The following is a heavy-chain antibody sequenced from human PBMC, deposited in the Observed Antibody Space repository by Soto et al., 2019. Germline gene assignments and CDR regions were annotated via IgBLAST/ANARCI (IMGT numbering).Heavy chain of an antibody. CDR3: ARYVRHYDGRGTYFEGFDP. Sequence: QVQLQESGPGLVKPSQTLSLTCTVSGGSISSHDYYWSWLRQYPGKGLEWIGDIYYTGHTYLNPSLKRRLNISVYTSTNEFSLRRSSLTAADPALYYCARYVRHYDGRGTYFEGFDPWGQGTLVTVSS. J-gene: IGHJ5*02. CDR2: IYYTGHT. V-gene: IGHV4-31*03. CDR1: GGSISSHDYY. D-gene: IGHD3-22*01.